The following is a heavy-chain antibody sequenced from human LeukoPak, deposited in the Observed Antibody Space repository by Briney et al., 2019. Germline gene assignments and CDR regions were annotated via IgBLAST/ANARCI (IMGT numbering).Heavy chain of an antibody. J-gene: IGHJ6*02. CDR2: IHQSGST. CDR1: GGSFGTHS. V-gene: IGHV4-34*01. Sequence: SETLSLTCAIYGGSFGTHSWTWIRQPPGKGLEWVGEIHQSGSTNYNPSLRSRVIISVDTSKNQFSVRLRSVTAADTAMYFCTRGNMSPGSFHGMDVWGQGTMVT. D-gene: IGHD2-21*01. CDR3: TRGNMSPGSFHGMDV.